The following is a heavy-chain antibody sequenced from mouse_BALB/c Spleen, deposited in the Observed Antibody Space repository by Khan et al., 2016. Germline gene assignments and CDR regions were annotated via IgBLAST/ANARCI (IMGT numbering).Heavy chain of an antibody. J-gene: IGHJ3*01. CDR2: IWGDGST. D-gene: IGHD2-4*01. CDR3: SRVLYYDPGMFAY. Sequence: QVQLKQSGPGLVAPSQSLSITCTVSGFSLTGYGVNWVRQPPGKSLEWLGMIWGDGSTDYNSALKSRLSISKDNSKSHVFLKMNSLQTDDTVRYYCSRVLYYDPGMFAYWGQGTLVTVSA. CDR1: GFSLTGYG. V-gene: IGHV2-6-7*01.